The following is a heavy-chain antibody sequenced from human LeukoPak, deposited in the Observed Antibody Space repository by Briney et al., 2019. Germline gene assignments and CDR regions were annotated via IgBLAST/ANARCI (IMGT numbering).Heavy chain of an antibody. Sequence: SETLSLTCAVSGGSISSSNWWSWVRQPPGKGLEWIGEIYHSGSTNYNPSLKSRVTISVDTSKNQFSLKLNSVTAADTAVYYCARSRAFNSGAFDPWGQGSLVTVSS. CDR1: GGSISSSNW. D-gene: IGHD1-26*01. J-gene: IGHJ5*02. CDR2: IYHSGST. CDR3: ARSRAFNSGAFDP. V-gene: IGHV4-4*02.